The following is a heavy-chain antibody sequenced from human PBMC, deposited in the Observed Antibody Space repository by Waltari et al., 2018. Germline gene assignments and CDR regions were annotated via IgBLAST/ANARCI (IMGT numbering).Heavy chain of an antibody. Sequence: QVQLQESGPGLVKPSETLSLTCTVSGGSISSHYWSWIRQPPGKGLEWIVYIYYSGSTNYNPSLKSRVTISVDTSKNQFSLKLSSVTAEDTAVYYCAKDFDYDFWSGHGAFDIWGQGTMVTVSS. D-gene: IGHD3-3*01. CDR1: GGSISSHY. CDR3: AKDFDYDFWSGHGAFDI. CDR2: IYYSGST. V-gene: IGHV4-59*11. J-gene: IGHJ3*02.